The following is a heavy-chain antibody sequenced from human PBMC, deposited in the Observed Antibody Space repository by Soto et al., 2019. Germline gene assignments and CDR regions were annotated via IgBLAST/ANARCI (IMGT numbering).Heavy chain of an antibody. CDR3: ARPNNADYADFYAFDI. Sequence: ASETLSLTCSVSGVSFSSYYLSWIRQPPGKGLEWIGDIYYSGITNYNPSLKSRVTISVDTSKNQFSLKLSSVTAADTAVYYCARPNNADYADFYAFDIWGQGTMVTV. CDR2: IYYSGIT. CDR1: GVSFSSYY. D-gene: IGHD4-17*01. J-gene: IGHJ3*02. V-gene: IGHV4-59*01.